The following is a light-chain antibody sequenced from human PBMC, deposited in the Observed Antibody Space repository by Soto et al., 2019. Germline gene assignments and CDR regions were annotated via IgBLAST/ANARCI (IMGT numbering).Light chain of an antibody. CDR2: GNS. CDR1: SSNIGNNY. Sequence: QAVVTQPPSVSAAPGQKVTISCSGSSSNIGNNYVSWYQQLPGTAPKLLIYGNSNRPSGVPARFSGSKSGTSASLAITGLQAEDEADYYCQSYDNNLSGLYVFGTGTKVTVL. J-gene: IGLJ1*01. CDR3: QSYDNNLSGLYV. V-gene: IGLV1-40*01.